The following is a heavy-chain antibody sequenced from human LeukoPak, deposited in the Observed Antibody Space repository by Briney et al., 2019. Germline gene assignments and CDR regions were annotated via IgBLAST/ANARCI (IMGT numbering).Heavy chain of an antibody. CDR1: GGSINNYY. J-gene: IGHJ4*02. V-gene: IGHV4-59*01. CDR2: IHYSGTT. CDR3: ARDRRYRSGDNYYLHYFDS. Sequence: SETLSLTCSVSGGSINNYYWSSIRRSPGQGLKWIGYIHYSGTTNYNPSFKGRLTISVDTSRDQFSLKLNSVTAADTAIYYCARDRRYRSGDNYYLHYFDSWGQGTLVTVSS. D-gene: IGHD2-15*01.